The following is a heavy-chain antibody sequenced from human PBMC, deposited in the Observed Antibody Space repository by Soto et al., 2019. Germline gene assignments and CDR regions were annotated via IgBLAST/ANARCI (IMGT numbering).Heavy chain of an antibody. J-gene: IGHJ5*02. CDR3: ARGRLWGWNYGSGWFDP. V-gene: IGHV4-34*01. D-gene: IGHD1-7*01. CDR2: INHSGST. CDR1: GGSFSGYY. Sequence: QVQLQQWGAGLLKPSETLSLTCAVYGGSFSGYYWSWIRQPPGKGLEWIGEINHSGSTNHNPSLKSRVTISVDTSKNQFSLKLSSVTAADTAVYYCARGRLWGWNYGSGWFDPWGQGTLVTVSS.